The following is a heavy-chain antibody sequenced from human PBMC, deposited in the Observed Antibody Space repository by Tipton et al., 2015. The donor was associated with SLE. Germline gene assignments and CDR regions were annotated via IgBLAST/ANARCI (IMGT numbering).Heavy chain of an antibody. Sequence: TLSLTCTVSGGSISSHYWSWIRQPPGKGLEWIGYIYYSGSTNYNPSLKSRVTISVDTSKNQFSLKLSSLTAADTAVYYCARGGAVGFDYWGQGTLVTVSS. J-gene: IGHJ4*02. CDR1: GGSISSHY. V-gene: IGHV4-59*11. CDR3: ARGGAVGFDY. CDR2: IYYSGST. D-gene: IGHD6-19*01.